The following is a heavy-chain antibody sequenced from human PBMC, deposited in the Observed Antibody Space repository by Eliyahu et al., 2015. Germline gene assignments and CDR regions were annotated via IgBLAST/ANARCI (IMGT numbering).Heavy chain of an antibody. V-gene: IGHV3-72*01. CDR1: GFTFXDHY. CDR3: VRVQNGGWSGSWLDP. D-gene: IGHD6-19*01. CDR2: KRDRDNSYTT. J-gene: IGHJ5*02. Sequence: EVQLVESGGGLVQPGGSLRLSCAASGFTFXDHYMDWVRQAPGKALEWVARKRDRDNSYTTEYAASVRSRFTISRDDLKKSVYLQMNSLKIEDTAVYYCVRVQNGGWSGSWLDPWGQGTLVTVSS.